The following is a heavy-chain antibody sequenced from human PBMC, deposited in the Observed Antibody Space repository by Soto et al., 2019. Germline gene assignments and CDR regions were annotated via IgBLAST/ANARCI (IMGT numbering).Heavy chain of an antibody. CDR3: ASPRAYYLATFDY. CDR1: GCTFSSYA. Sequence: SVKVSCKASGCTFSSYAISWVRQAPGQGLEWMGGIIPIFGTANYAQKFQGRVTITADESTSTAYMELSSLRSEDTAVYYCASPRAYYLATFDYWGQGSVVTVSS. CDR2: IIPIFGTA. J-gene: IGHJ4*02. V-gene: IGHV1-69*13. D-gene: IGHD3-10*01.